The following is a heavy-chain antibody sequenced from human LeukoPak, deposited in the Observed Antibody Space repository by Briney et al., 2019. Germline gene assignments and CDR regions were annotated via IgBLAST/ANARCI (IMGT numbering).Heavy chain of an antibody. CDR2: INAGNGNT. Sequence: ASVKVSYKASGYTFTSYAMHWVRQAPGQRPEWMGWINAGNGNTKYSQKFQGRVTITRDTSASTAYMELSSLRSEDTAVYSCARGVATNRYYFDYWGQGTLVTVSS. CDR3: ARGVATNRYYFDY. V-gene: IGHV1-3*01. J-gene: IGHJ4*02. D-gene: IGHD5-12*01. CDR1: GYTFTSYA.